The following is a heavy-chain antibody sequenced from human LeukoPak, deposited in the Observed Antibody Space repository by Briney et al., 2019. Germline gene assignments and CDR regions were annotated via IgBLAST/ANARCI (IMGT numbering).Heavy chain of an antibody. CDR3: ARALGVEMATRSDY. CDR2: INQDGSEK. CDR1: GFTFSNNW. J-gene: IGHJ4*02. V-gene: IGHV3-7*01. Sequence: GGSLRLSCAPSGFTFSNNWMTWVRQDPGKGLEWVANINQDGSEKYYVDSVKGRFTISRDNAKNSVYLQMNSLSAEDTALYYCARALGVEMATRSDYWGQGTLVTVSS. D-gene: IGHD5-24*01.